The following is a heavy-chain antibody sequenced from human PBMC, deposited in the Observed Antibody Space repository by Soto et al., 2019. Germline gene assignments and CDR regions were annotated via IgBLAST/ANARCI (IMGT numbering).Heavy chain of an antibody. CDR2: ISYDGSNK. J-gene: IGHJ2*01. V-gene: IGHV3-30-3*01. CDR1: GFTFSSYA. D-gene: IGHD3-10*01. CDR3: ARVGTVLETRKGRGWYFDL. Sequence: QVQLVESGGGVVQPGRSLRLSCAASGFTFSSYAMHWVRQAPGKGLEWVAVISYDGSNKYYADSVKGRFTISRDNSKNALYLQRNSLRAEDTAVYYCARVGTVLETRKGRGWYFDLWGRGTLVTVSS.